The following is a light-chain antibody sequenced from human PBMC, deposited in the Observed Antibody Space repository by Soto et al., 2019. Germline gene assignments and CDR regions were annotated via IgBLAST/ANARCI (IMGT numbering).Light chain of an antibody. CDR3: QQYGTSPPT. V-gene: IGKV3-20*01. CDR2: GAS. J-gene: IGKJ1*01. CDR1: QSVSSSS. Sequence: EIVLTQSPGTLSLSPGARAPLSCRASQSVSSSSLAWYQQNPGQAPRLLIYGASSRATGIPDRFGGSGSGTDFTLTISRLEPEDFAGYSCQQYGTSPPTFGQGTKVDIK.